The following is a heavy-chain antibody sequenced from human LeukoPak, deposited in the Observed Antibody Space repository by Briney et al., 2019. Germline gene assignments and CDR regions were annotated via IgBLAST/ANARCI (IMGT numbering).Heavy chain of an antibody. CDR1: GVTLSTYW. V-gene: IGHV3-7*01. D-gene: IGHD3-16*01. CDR3: ASWGAGGNS. J-gene: IGHJ4*02. CDR2: INPDGSGK. Sequence: GGSLRLSCEASGVTLSTYWMNWVRQVPGKGLDWVANINPDGSGKRYVDSVKGRFTIARDNADNSLSLQMNSLRAEDTAVYYCASWGAGGNSWGQGTLVTVSS.